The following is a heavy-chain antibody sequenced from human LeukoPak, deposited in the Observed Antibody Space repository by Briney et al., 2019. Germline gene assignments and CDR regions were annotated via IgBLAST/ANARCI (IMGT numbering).Heavy chain of an antibody. CDR3: ARRGGLTVFGVVMEYYFNS. J-gene: IGHJ4*02. CDR1: GGSISGGGYY. Sequence: SQTLSLTCTVSGGSISGGGYYWNWIRQPPGKGLEWIGEIDHSGSTNYNPSLKSRVTISVDTSKNQFSLNLRSVTAADTAVYYCARRGGLTVFGVVMEYYFNSWGQGSLVTVSS. D-gene: IGHD3-3*01. CDR2: IDHSGST. V-gene: IGHV4-30-2*01.